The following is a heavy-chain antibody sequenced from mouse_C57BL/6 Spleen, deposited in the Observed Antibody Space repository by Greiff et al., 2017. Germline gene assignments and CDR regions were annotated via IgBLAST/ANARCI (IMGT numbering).Heavy chain of an antibody. Sequence: EVQLVESGGGLVQPGGSMKLSCVASGFTFSNYWMNWVRQSPEKGLEWVAQIRLKSDNYATHYAESVKGRFTISRDDSKSSVYLQMNNLRAEDTGSYYCTVCGYYWYFDVWGTGTTVTVSS. D-gene: IGHD2-2*01. CDR1: GFTFSNYW. J-gene: IGHJ1*03. CDR2: IRLKSDNYAT. V-gene: IGHV6-3*01. CDR3: TVCGYYWYFDV.